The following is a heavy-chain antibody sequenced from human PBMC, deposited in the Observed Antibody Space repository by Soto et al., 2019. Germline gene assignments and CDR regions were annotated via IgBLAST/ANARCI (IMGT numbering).Heavy chain of an antibody. CDR2: IYYSGST. J-gene: IGHJ6*03. V-gene: IGHV4-59*01. Sequence: PSGTLSLTCTVSGGSISSYYWSWIRQPPGKGLEWIGYIYYSGSTNYNPSLKSRVTISVDTSKNQFSLKLSSVTAADTAVYYCARGASGWGYDFWSGPYYYYMDVWGKGTTVTVSS. CDR3: ARGASGWGYDFWSGPYYYYMDV. D-gene: IGHD3-3*01. CDR1: GGSISSYY.